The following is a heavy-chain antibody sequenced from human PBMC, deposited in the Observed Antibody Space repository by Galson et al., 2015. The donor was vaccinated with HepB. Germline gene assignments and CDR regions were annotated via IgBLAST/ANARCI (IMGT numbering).Heavy chain of an antibody. D-gene: IGHD3-22*01. Sequence: SLRLSCAASGFTFSSYGMHWVRQAPGKGLEWVAAIQYDGSSKYYADSVTGRVTISRDNYKDTLHLKMNSLRAEDTAVYFCARDDDTSGHSSHFGYWGQGTLVTVSS. J-gene: IGHJ4*02. CDR3: ARDDDTSGHSSHFGY. CDR1: GFTFSSYG. CDR2: IQYDGSSK. V-gene: IGHV3-33*01.